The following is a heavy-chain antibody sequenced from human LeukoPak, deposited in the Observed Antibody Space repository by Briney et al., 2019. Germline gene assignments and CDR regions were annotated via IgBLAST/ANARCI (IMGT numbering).Heavy chain of an antibody. CDR2: INTNTGNP. V-gene: IGHV7-4-1*02. J-gene: IGHJ4*02. CDR3: ARGEGPVITPGDYFDY. D-gene: IGHD4-17*01. Sequence: ASVKVSCKASGYTFTSYAMNWVRQAPGQGLEWMGWINTNTGNPTYAQGFTGRFVFSLDTSVSTAYLQISSLKAEDTAVYYCARGEGPVITPGDYFDYWGQGTLVTVSS. CDR1: GYTFTSYA.